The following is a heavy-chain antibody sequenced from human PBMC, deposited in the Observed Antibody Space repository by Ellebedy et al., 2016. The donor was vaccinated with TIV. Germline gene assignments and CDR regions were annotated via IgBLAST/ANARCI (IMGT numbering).Heavy chain of an antibody. CDR3: ARDIGYFGSASFSFDM. Sequence: PGGSLRLSCAASGFTFSSYWMHWVRQAPGKGLVWISRINSDGSSTSYADSVKGRFTIPRDNAKNSLFLKMNSLRAEEKAVYYCARDIGYFGSASFSFDMWGQGTMVTVSS. CDR2: INSDGSST. CDR1: GFTFSSYW. J-gene: IGHJ3*02. V-gene: IGHV3-74*01. D-gene: IGHD3-10*01.